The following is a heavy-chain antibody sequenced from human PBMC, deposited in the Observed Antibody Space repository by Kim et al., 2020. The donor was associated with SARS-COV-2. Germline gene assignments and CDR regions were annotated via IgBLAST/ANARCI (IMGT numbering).Heavy chain of an antibody. V-gene: IGHV3-48*02. Sequence: GGSLRLSCAASGFTFSSYSMNWVRQAPGKGLEWFSYISSSSSTIYYADSVKGRFTISRDNVKNSLYLQMNSLRDEDTAVYYCARPRRTYYYDSSGYGFDYWGQGTLVTVSS. CDR2: ISSSSSTI. J-gene: IGHJ4*02. D-gene: IGHD3-22*01. CDR1: GFTFSSYS. CDR3: ARPRRTYYYDSSGYGFDY.